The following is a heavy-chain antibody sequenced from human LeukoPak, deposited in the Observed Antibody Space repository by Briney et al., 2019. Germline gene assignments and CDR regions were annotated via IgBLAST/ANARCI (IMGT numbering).Heavy chain of an antibody. Sequence: SETLSLTCTVSGGSISSGGYYWRWIRQHPGRGLEWIGYIYYSGSTYYNPSLKSRVTISVDTSKNQFSLKLSSVTAADTAVYYCATPAGGVTTEDAFDIWGQGTMVTVSS. D-gene: IGHD4-17*01. V-gene: IGHV4-31*03. CDR1: GGSISSGGYY. CDR2: IYYSGST. J-gene: IGHJ3*02. CDR3: ATPAGGVTTEDAFDI.